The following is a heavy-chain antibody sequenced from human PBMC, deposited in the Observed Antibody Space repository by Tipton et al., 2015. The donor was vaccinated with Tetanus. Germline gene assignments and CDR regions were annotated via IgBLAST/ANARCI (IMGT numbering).Heavy chain of an antibody. Sequence: LRLSCTVSGGSMNSYYWSWIRQPPGKVLEWIGYIYYTGSTNYNPSLKSGVTISLDTSKNQSSLKLTSVSAADTAVYYCARLTGHSMDVVDYYYFGMDVWGQRTKVSVSS. D-gene: IGHD2-21*01. CDR3: ARLTGHSMDVVDYYYFGMDV. J-gene: IGHJ6*02. CDR1: GGSMNSYY. V-gene: IGHV4-59*01. CDR2: IYYTGST.